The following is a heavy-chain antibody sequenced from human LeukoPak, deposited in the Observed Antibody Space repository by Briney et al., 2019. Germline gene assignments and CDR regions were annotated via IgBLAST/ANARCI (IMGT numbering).Heavy chain of an antibody. Sequence: GGSLRLSCAASGFIFSNFAMNWVRQAPGKGLAWVSSISGSGGSTYYADSVKGRFTISRDNSKNTLYLQMNSLRAEDTAVYFCAKEQGSSGSEDFFDPWGQGTLVTVSS. CDR1: GFIFSNFA. J-gene: IGHJ5*02. D-gene: IGHD3-10*01. V-gene: IGHV3-23*01. CDR3: AKEQGSSGSEDFFDP. CDR2: ISGSGGST.